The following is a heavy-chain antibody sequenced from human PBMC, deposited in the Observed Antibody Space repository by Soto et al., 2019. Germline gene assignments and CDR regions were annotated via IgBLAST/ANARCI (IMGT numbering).Heavy chain of an antibody. J-gene: IGHJ4*02. V-gene: IGHV3-30*18. D-gene: IGHD4-17*01. Sequence: QVQLVESGGGVVQPGRSLRLSCAASGFTFSTYGVHWVRQAPGKGLEWVAVISSDGSEKYYAGSVKGRVSISRDNSKSTLYLRMDSLRAEDTAVYYCAKGAVTTSLYYFDYWGQGTLGTVSS. CDR1: GFTFSTYG. CDR3: AKGAVTTSLYYFDY. CDR2: ISSDGSEK.